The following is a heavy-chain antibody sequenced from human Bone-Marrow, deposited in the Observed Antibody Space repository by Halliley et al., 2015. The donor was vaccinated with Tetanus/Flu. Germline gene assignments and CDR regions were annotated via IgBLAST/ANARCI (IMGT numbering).Heavy chain of an antibody. Sequence: SLRLSCAASGFILSSFWMSWVRQAPGKGLEWVANIKEDGSEKYYVDSVRGRFTISRDNAKNSLYIQMSSLRAEDTAVYYCARGRGLGSWGQGTRVTVSS. D-gene: IGHD2-15*01. CDR3: ARGRGLGS. CDR1: GFILSSFW. V-gene: IGHV3-7*01. CDR2: IKEDGSEK. J-gene: IGHJ5*02.